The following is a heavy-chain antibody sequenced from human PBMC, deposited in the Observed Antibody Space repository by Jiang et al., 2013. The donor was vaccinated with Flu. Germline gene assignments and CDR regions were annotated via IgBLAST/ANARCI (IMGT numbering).Heavy chain of an antibody. CDR3: ATTTGN. V-gene: IGHV4-30-2*04. J-gene: IGHJ4*02. Sequence: HTGTTYYNPSLQTRLTISLDTSKNQFSLMLTSVTAADTAVYYCATTTGNWGQGTLVTVSS. CDR2: HTGTT. D-gene: IGHD3-10*01.